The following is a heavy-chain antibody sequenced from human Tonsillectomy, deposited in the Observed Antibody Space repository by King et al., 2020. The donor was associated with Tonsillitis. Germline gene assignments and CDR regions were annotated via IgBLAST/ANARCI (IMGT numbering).Heavy chain of an antibody. D-gene: IGHD3-22*01. Sequence: VQLVESGGGVVQPGRSLRLSCAASGFTFSRYGMQWVRQAPGKGLEWVAVISYDGRNKYYADSVKGRFTITRDNSKNTLYLQMNSLRAEDTAVYYCAKKQGYYYDRSGPYGACDLWGQGTMVTVSS. CDR1: GFTFSRYG. J-gene: IGHJ3*01. CDR3: AKKQGYYYDRSGPYGACDL. V-gene: IGHV3-30*18. CDR2: ISYDGRNK.